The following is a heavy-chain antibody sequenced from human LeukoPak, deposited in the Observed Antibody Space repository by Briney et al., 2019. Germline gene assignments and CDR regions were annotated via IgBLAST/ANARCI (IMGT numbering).Heavy chain of an antibody. D-gene: IGHD3-22*01. V-gene: IGHV3-48*04. CDR2: ISSISSSST. J-gene: IGHJ4*02. Sequence: GGSLRLSCAASGFTFSSYSMNWVRQAPGKGLEWVSYISSISSSSTYYADSVKGRFTISRDNAKNSLYLQMNSLRAEDTAVYYCAKDPTDFDSSGQTYFDYWGQGTLVTVSS. CDR1: GFTFSSYS. CDR3: AKDPTDFDSSGQTYFDY.